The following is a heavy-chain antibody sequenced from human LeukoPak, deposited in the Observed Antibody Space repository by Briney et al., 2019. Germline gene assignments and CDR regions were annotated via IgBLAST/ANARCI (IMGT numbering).Heavy chain of an antibody. J-gene: IGHJ1*01. CDR3: VRELVVGPAEYFQN. Sequence: GGSLRLPCVASGFTFSNYWMAWIRHAPGRGLEWVANINKDGSETYYLDSVRGRFTISRDNAKNSLYLQMNTLGAEDAAVYYCVRELVVGPAEYFQNWGQGTLVTVSS. CDR1: GFTFSNYW. D-gene: IGHD2-15*01. CDR2: INKDGSET. V-gene: IGHV3-7*01.